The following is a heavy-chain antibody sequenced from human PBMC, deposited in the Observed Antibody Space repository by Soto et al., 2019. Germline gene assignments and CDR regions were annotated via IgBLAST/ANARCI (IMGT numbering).Heavy chain of an antibody. D-gene: IGHD1-26*01. CDR1: GFTFSSYA. CDR3: AKVSSGSYPPLYYFDY. J-gene: IGHJ4*02. V-gene: IGHV3-23*01. CDR2: ISGSGGST. Sequence: TGGSLRLSCAASGFTFSSYAMSWVRQAPGKGLEWVSAISGSGGSTYYADSVKGRFTISRDNSKNTLYLQMNSLRAEDTAVYYCAKVSSGSYPPLYYFDYWGQGTLVTVSS.